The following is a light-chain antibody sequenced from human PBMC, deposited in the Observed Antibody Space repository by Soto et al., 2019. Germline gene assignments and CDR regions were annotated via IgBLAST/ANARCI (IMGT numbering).Light chain of an antibody. CDR1: QSVSSN. Sequence: EIVMTQSPATLSVSPGERATLSCRASQSVSSNLAWYQLKPGQAPRLLIYGASTRATGIPARFSGSGSGTEFTLTISSLQSEDFAVYYCQQYNNWPPPLTFGGGTKVEIK. J-gene: IGKJ4*01. CDR2: GAS. CDR3: QQYNNWPPPLT. V-gene: IGKV3-15*01.